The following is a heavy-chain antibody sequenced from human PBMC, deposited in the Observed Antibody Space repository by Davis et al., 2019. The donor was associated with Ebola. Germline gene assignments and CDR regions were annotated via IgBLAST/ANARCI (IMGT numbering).Heavy chain of an antibody. Sequence: SQTLSLTCAVYGGSFSDYYWSWIRQPPGKGLEWIGEINHSGSTNYNPSLKSRVTISVDTSKNQFSLKLSSVTAADTAVYYCARLSIAAAGFIIDYYGMDVWGQGTTVTVSS. J-gene: IGHJ6*02. V-gene: IGHV4-34*01. CDR1: GGSFSDYY. CDR3: ARLSIAAAGFIIDYYGMDV. CDR2: INHSGST. D-gene: IGHD6-13*01.